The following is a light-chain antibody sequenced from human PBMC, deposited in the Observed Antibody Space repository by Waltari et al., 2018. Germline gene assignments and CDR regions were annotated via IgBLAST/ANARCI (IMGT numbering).Light chain of an antibody. V-gene: IGKV1-17*01. CDR1: QALRND. Sequence: DIQMTQSPSSLSASVGDRVTITCRASQALRNDLGWYQQKAGQAPKRLFYDAPNLHPGVPSRFRGSGSGTEFTLTISSLQPEDFATYYCLQHNSFPRTFGQGTKVEI. CDR2: DAP. CDR3: LQHNSFPRT. J-gene: IGKJ1*01.